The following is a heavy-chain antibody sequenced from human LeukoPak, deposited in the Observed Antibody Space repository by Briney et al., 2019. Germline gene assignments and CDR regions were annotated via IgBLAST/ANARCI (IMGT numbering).Heavy chain of an antibody. D-gene: IGHD3-3*01. CDR1: GGSFSGYY. Sequence: SETLSLTCAVSGGSFSGYYWSWVRQPPGKGLEWIGEINHSGSTNYNPSLKSRVTISVDTSKNQFSLKLSSVTAADTAVYYCARVPITIFGVELNWFDPWGQGTLVTVSS. V-gene: IGHV4-34*01. J-gene: IGHJ5*02. CDR2: INHSGST. CDR3: ARVPITIFGVELNWFDP.